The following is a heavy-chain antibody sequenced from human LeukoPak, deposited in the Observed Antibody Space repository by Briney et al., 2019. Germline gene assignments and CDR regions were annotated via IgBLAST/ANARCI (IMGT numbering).Heavy chain of an antibody. CDR2: IKEGGSRR. CDR3: ARGGMFYYDSSGYVFDY. CDR1: GFSLSGYW. V-gene: IGHV3-7*03. D-gene: IGHD3-22*01. J-gene: IGHJ4*02. Sequence: GGSLRLSCAASGFSLSGYWMSWVCQAPGKGPEWVANIKEGGSRRYYSESVRGRFTISRDNSKNTLYLQMNSLRAEDTAVYYCARGGMFYYDSSGYVFDYWGQGTLVTVSS.